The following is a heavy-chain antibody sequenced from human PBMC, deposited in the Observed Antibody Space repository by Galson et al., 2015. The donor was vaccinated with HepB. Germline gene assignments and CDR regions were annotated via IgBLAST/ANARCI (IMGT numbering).Heavy chain of an antibody. CDR2: IYSGNNT. J-gene: IGHJ4*02. CDR3: VRGSGSAWYYFEF. CDR1: GFTVSSNY. Sequence: SLRLSCAASGFTVSSNYMNWVRQAPGKGLEWVSVIYSGNNTYYADSVKGRFTVPRDNSKNTLYLQMNSLSAEDTAVYYCVRGSGSAWYYFEFWGQGTLVTVSS. D-gene: IGHD6-19*01. V-gene: IGHV3-66*01.